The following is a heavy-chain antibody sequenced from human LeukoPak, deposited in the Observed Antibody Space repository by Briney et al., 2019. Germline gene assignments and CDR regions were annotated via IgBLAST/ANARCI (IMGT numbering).Heavy chain of an antibody. J-gene: IGHJ4*02. CDR2: INHSGST. CDR1: GGSFSGYY. D-gene: IGHD5-12*01. V-gene: IGHV4-34*01. Sequence: SQTLSLTCAVYGGSFSGYYWSWIRQPPGKGLEWIGEINHSGSTNYNPSLKSRVTISVDTSKNQFSLKLSSVTAADTAVYYCARRDIVATIDYWGQETLVTVSS. CDR3: ARRDIVATIDY.